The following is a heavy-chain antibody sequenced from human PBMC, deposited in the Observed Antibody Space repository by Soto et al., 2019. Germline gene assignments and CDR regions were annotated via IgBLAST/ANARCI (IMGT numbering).Heavy chain of an antibody. CDR3: ARGSRQRFLEWLLFDY. J-gene: IGHJ4*02. Sequence: QVQLVESGGGLVKPGGSLRLSCFTSGFTFKDYYMGWIRQAPGKGLEWLSYISSSGDAIYYADSVKGGFTTSRDNTKNSLMMEMNSLSVDDSAVYYCARGSRQRFLEWLLFDYWGQGALVTVS. V-gene: IGHV3-11*01. D-gene: IGHD3-3*01. CDR2: ISSSGDAI. CDR1: GFTFKDYY.